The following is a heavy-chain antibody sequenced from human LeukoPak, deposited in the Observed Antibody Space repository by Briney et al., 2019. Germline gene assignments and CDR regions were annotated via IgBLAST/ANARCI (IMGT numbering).Heavy chain of an antibody. CDR1: GFTFSSYW. V-gene: IGHV3-74*03. Sequence: QPGGSLRLSCAASGFTFSSYWMHWVRQAPGKGLVWVARINSDGSQTSYADSLKGRLTISRDNAQNTLYLQMNSLTVADTAVFYCARANHYSGTYLGFWHWGQGTLVTVSS. CDR2: INSDGSQT. J-gene: IGHJ4*02. D-gene: IGHD1-26*01. CDR3: ARANHYSGTYLGFWH.